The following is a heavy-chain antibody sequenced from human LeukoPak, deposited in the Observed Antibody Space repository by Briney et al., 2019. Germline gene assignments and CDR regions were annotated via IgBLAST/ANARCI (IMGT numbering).Heavy chain of an antibody. D-gene: IGHD5-12*01. CDR1: GGTFSSYA. V-gene: IGHV1-69*06. CDR2: IIPIFGTA. CDR3: ARVGGIVAGVYYYYMDV. Sequence: SVKVSCKASGGTFSSYAISWVRQAPGQGLEWMGGIIPIFGTANYAQKFQGRVTITADKSTSTAYMELSSLRSEDTAVYYCARVGGIVAGVYYYYMDVWGKGTTVTVSS. J-gene: IGHJ6*03.